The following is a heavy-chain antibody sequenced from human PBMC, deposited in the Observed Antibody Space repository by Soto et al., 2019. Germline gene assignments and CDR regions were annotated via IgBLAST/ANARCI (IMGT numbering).Heavy chain of an antibody. D-gene: IGHD5-12*01. J-gene: IGHJ3*02. Sequence: ASVKVSCKASGCTFSSYAISWVRQAPGQGLEWMGGIIPIFGTANYAQKFQGRVTITADEYTSTAYMELSSLRSEDTAVYYCARDSVDIVAKIPAFDIWGQGTTVRVSS. CDR2: IIPIFGTA. V-gene: IGHV1-69*13. CDR1: GCTFSSYA. CDR3: ARDSVDIVAKIPAFDI.